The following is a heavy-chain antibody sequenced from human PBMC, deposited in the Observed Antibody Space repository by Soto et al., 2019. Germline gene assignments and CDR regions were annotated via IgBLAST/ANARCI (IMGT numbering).Heavy chain of an antibody. J-gene: IGHJ6*02. CDR3: VMVDNYVTPTPQDV. CDR2: ISPYTGNT. Sequence: QVQLVQSGDEGKKPGASVKVSCKASGYIFVNYGIAWVRQAPGQGLEWMGWISPYTGNTHSATKVQGRLTMTTDTSTSTAYMDLGNLTSDDTAVYYCVMVDNYVTPTPQDVWGQGTTVTVSS. D-gene: IGHD3-16*01. CDR1: GYIFVNYG. V-gene: IGHV1-18*01.